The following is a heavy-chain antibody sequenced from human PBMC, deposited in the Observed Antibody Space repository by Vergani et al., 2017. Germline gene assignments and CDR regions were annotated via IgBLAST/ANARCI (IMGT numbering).Heavy chain of an antibody. Sequence: VQLVESGGGLVQPGGSLRLSCAASGFTFSSYWMSWVRQAPGKGLEWVAVISYDGSNKYYADSVKGRFTISRDNSKNTLYLQMNSLRAEDTAVYYCAKVGRPSEYYDFWSGSGHNYYYYMDVWGKGTTVTVSS. CDR1: GFTFSSYW. D-gene: IGHD3-3*01. CDR2: ISYDGSNK. CDR3: AKVGRPSEYYDFWSGSGHNYYYYMDV. V-gene: IGHV3-30*18. J-gene: IGHJ6*03.